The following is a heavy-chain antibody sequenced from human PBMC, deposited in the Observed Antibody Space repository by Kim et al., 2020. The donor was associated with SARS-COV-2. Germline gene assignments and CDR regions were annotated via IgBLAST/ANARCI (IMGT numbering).Heavy chain of an antibody. CDR2: ISSNGGST. Sequence: GGSLRLSCSASGFTSSSYAMHWVRQAPGKGLEYVSAISSNGGSTYYADSVKGRFTISRDNSKNTLYLQMSSLRAEDTAVYYCVKVSSMRCSSTSCRSSSYWYFDLWGRGTLVTVSS. J-gene: IGHJ2*01. D-gene: IGHD2-2*01. CDR3: VKVSSMRCSSTSCRSSSYWYFDL. CDR1: GFTSSSYA. V-gene: IGHV3-64D*06.